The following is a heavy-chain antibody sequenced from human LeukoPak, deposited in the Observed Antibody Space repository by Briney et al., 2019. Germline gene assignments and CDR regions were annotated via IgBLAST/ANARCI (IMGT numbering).Heavy chain of an antibody. CDR3: ARDPPHSSGWYGTTTSNY. J-gene: IGHJ4*02. CDR1: GYTLTELS. V-gene: IGHV1-2*02. Sequence: ASVKVSCKVSGYTLTELSMHWVRQAPGQGLEWMGWINPNSGGTNYAQKFQGRVTMTRDTSISTAYMELSRLRSDDTAVYYCARDPPHSSGWYGTTTSNYWGQGTLVTVSS. CDR2: INPNSGGT. D-gene: IGHD6-19*01.